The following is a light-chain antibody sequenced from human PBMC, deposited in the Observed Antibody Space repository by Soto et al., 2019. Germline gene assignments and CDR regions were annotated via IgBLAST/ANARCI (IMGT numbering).Light chain of an antibody. Sequence: EIVLTQSPATLSLSPGERATLSCRASQSLSNFLAWYQQKPGQAPRLLIYDASHRATGTPVRFSGSGSGTHFCLAMSAVEPEVFTSNYWQQRSSLFSFSPGT. J-gene: IGKJ3*01. CDR2: DAS. V-gene: IGKV3-11*01. CDR1: QSLSNF. CDR3: QQRSSLFS.